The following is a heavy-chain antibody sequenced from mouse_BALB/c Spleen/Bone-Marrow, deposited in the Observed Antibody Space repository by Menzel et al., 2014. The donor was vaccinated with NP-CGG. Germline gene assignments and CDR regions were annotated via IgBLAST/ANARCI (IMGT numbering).Heavy chain of an antibody. V-gene: IGHV5-9*03. J-gene: IGHJ4*01. D-gene: IGHD1-1*01. Sequence: DVMLVESGGGLVKPGGSLKLSCAASGFTFSSYTMSWARQTPEKRLEWVATISSGGGNTYYPDSVKGRFTISRDNAKNNLYLQMSSLRSEDTALYYCARYPSYYYGYAMDYWGQGTSVTVSS. CDR2: ISSGGGNT. CDR3: ARYPSYYYGYAMDY. CDR1: GFTFSSYT.